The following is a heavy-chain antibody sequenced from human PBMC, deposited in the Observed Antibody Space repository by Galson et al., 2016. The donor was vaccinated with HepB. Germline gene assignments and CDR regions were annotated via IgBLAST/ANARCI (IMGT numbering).Heavy chain of an antibody. Sequence: SVKVSCKASGYTFTTYNIHWVRLAPGQGLEWMGIINPSGGSPNYAQNFQGRVTLTSDTSTSTVYMLLGSLRSDDTAVYYCTRGDGFWAGWTYWGQGTLVTVSS. J-gene: IGHJ4*02. CDR1: GYTFTTYN. CDR2: INPSGGSP. V-gene: IGHV1-46*03. CDR3: TRGDGFWAGWTY. D-gene: IGHD3/OR15-3a*01.